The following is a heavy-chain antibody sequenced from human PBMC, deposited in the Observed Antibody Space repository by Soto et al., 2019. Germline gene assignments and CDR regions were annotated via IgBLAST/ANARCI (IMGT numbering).Heavy chain of an antibody. J-gene: IGHJ3*01. CDR3: SRPYDMGDYGDSFDAFDF. V-gene: IGHV1-8*01. D-gene: IGHD4-17*01. CDR2: MNPNRGST. Sequence: ASVKVSYKPSGYTFTSYDINLVRQATRPPSEWMGWMNPNRGSTGYAQKFQGRVTMTRNTSISPAHMHLSSLRSEDPAEYYCSRPYDMGDYGDSFDAFDFWGQGTMVTVSS. CDR1: GYTFTSYD.